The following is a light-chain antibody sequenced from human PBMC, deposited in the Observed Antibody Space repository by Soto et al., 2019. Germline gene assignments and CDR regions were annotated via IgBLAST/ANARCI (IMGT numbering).Light chain of an antibody. CDR3: SSYTSSSTQV. CDR1: SSDVGGYNY. J-gene: IGLJ1*01. Sequence: QSALTQPASVSGSPGQSITISCTGTSSDVGGYNYVSWYQQHPGKAPKLMIYDVSNRPSGVSNRFSGSKSGNTASLTISGLQAEDEADYYCSSYTSSSTQVFGTGTKADRP. CDR2: DVS. V-gene: IGLV2-14*01.